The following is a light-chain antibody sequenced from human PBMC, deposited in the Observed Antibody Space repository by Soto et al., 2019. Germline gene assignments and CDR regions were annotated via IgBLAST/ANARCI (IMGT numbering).Light chain of an antibody. CDR2: GAS. V-gene: IGKV3-20*01. Sequence: EIVLTQSPGTLSLSPGERATLSCRASQSVRSNYLAWYQQKPGRAPRLLIYGASSRATGIPDRFSGSGSGTDFTLTISRLETEDFAVYSCQQYGSSPRAFGGGTKVEI. CDR3: QQYGSSPRA. J-gene: IGKJ4*01. CDR1: QSVRSNY.